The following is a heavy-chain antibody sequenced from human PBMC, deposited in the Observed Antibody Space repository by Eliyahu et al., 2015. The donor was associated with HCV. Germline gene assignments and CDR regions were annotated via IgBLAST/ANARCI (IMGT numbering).Heavy chain of an antibody. CDR1: GXSFXXYY. D-gene: IGHD4-17*01. V-gene: IGHV4-34*01. Sequence: QVQLQQWGAGLLKPSETLSLTCAVXGXSFXXYYXXWIRQXPGKGLEWIGEINHSGSTNYNPSLKSRVTISVDTSKNQFSLKLSSVTAADTAVYYCASRPVYGDYAYYYYGMDVWGQGTTVTVSS. CDR2: INHSGST. J-gene: IGHJ6*02. CDR3: ASRPVYGDYAYYYYGMDV.